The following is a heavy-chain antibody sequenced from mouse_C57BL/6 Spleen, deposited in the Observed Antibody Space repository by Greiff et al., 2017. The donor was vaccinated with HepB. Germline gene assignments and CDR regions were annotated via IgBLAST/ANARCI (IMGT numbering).Heavy chain of an antibody. Sequence: QVQLKQSGPELVKPGASVKISCKASGYAFSSSWMNWVKQRPGKGLEWIGRIYPGDGDTNYNGKFKGKATLTADKSSSTAYMQLSSLTSEDSAVYFCARSGEDYGGFAYGGKGTRVTVSA. CDR1: GYAFSSSW. J-gene: IGHJ3*01. CDR3: ARSGEDYGGFAY. D-gene: IGHD2-4*01. V-gene: IGHV1-82*01. CDR2: IYPGDGDT.